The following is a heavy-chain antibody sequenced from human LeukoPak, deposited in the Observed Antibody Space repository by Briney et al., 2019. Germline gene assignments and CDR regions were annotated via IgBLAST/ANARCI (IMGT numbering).Heavy chain of an antibody. CDR2: ISVSGGST. V-gene: IGHV3-23*01. Sequence: QAGGSLRLSCAASGFTFSSYVMSWVRQAPGKGLEWVSSISVSGGSTYYADSVKGRFTISRDNSKNTLYLQMNSLRAEDTAVYYCAKDTWGMVSSSWYGTYPRLNFDYWGQGTLVTVSS. CDR1: GFTFSSYV. CDR3: AKDTWGMVSSSWYGTYPRLNFDY. J-gene: IGHJ4*02. D-gene: IGHD6-13*01.